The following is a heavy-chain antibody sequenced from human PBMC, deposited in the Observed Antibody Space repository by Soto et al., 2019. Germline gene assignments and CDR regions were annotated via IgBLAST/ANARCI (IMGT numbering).Heavy chain of an antibody. J-gene: IGHJ6*02. D-gene: IGHD1-26*01. CDR3: TTDNHMGGSYNKVSYYGMDV. Sequence: PGGSLRLSCAVSGFTFSNAWMSWVRQAPGKGLEWVGRIKSKTDGGTTDYAAPVKGRFTISRDDSKNTLYLQMNSLKTEDTAVYYCTTDNHMGGSYNKVSYYGMDVWGQGTTVTSP. V-gene: IGHV3-15*01. CDR1: GFTFSNAW. CDR2: IKSKTDGGTT.